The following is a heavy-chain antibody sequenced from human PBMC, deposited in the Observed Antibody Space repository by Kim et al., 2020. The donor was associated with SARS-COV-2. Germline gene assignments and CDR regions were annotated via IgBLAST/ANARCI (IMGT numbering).Heavy chain of an antibody. D-gene: IGHD2-2*01. J-gene: IGHJ5*02. V-gene: IGHV4-59*13. Sequence: SETLSLTCTVSGASLNYYYWGWVRQPPGKGLEWIGYIYYTGSTKYHPSLESRVTISVDTSKNQFSLRLNSVTAADTAVYYCARATSWGNNWFDPWGQGT. CDR3: ARATSWGNNWFDP. CDR2: IYYTGST. CDR1: GASLNYYY.